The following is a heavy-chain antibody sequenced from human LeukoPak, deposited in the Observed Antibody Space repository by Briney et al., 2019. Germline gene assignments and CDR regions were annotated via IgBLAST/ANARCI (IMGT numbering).Heavy chain of an antibody. D-gene: IGHD2-15*01. CDR1: GGTFSSYA. CDR2: IIPIFGTA. V-gene: IGHV1-69*13. J-gene: IGHJ6*02. CDR3: ASPYCSGGSCYLRYYYYGMDV. Sequence: ASVKVSCKASGGTFSSYAISWVRQAPGQGLEWMGGIIPIFGTANYAQKFQGRVTITADESTSTAYMELSSLRSEDTAVYYCASPYCSGGSCYLRYYYYGMDVWGQGTTVTVSS.